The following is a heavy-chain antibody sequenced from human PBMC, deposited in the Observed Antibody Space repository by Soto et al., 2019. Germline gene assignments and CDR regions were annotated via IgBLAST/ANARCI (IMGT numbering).Heavy chain of an antibody. D-gene: IGHD3-16*01. Sequence: QMEQSGAEVRKPGSSVKVSCKPSGGSLTSYPMAWVRQAPGQGFEWMGRIIPIHGTTEYAQKFQGRVTITADESTNRATLELTGLTSEDTAVYYCARGWGLVSWGQETLVTVSS. CDR3: ARGWGLVS. CDR2: IIPIHGTT. CDR1: GGSLTSYP. J-gene: IGHJ4*02. V-gene: IGHV1-69*18.